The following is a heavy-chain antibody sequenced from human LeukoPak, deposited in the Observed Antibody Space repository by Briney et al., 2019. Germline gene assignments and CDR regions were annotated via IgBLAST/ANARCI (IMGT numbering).Heavy chain of an antibody. CDR3: ANDRPISE. V-gene: IGHV3-30*18. CDR1: GFTFSNYG. CDR2: ISYDGSNK. D-gene: IGHD2-21*01. J-gene: IGHJ4*02. Sequence: GGSLRLSCAASGFTFSNYGMHGVRQAPGKGLEGVAVISYDGSNKYYADTVKGRFTLSRDNSKNTLYLQMTSLRAEDTAVYYCANDRPISEWGQGTLVTVSS.